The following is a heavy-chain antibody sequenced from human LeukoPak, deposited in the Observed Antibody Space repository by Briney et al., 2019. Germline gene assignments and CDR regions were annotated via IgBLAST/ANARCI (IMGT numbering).Heavy chain of an antibody. CDR2: IWYDGSNK. D-gene: IGHD3-22*01. Sequence: PGGSLRLSCAASGFTFSSYGMHWVRQAPGKGLEWVAVIWYDGSNKYYADSVKGRFTISRDNSKNTLYLQMNSLRAEDTAVYYCARETMIDNWFDPWGQGTLVTVSS. CDR3: ARETMIDNWFDP. J-gene: IGHJ5*02. CDR1: GFTFSSYG. V-gene: IGHV3-33*01.